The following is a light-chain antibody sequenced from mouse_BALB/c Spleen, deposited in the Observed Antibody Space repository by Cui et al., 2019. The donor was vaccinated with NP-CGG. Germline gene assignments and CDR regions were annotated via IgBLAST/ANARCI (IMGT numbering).Light chain of an antibody. V-gene: IGLV1*01. CDR3: ALWYSNHWV. Sequence: QALVTQESALTTSPGETVTLTCRSSTGVVTTSNYANWVQEKPDHLFTGLIGGTNNRVPGVPARFSGSLIGDKAALTITGAQTEDETIYFCALWYSNHWVFGGGTKLTVL. J-gene: IGLJ1*01. CDR1: TGVVTTSNY. CDR2: GTN.